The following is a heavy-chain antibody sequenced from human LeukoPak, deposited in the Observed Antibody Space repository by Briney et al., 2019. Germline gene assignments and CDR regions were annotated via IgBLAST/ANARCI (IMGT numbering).Heavy chain of an antibody. CDR3: ARDAQYYDYWRTFDL. Sequence: ASVKVSCKASGYTFSGYYLHWVRQAPGQGLEWMGWINPSGGATKYAQKFQGRVTMTGDRSISTSYMELSRLGSDDTAVYFCARDAQYYDYWRTFDLWGRGTLVTVSS. J-gene: IGHJ4*02. D-gene: IGHD3-3*01. CDR1: GYTFSGYY. V-gene: IGHV1-2*02. CDR2: INPSGGAT.